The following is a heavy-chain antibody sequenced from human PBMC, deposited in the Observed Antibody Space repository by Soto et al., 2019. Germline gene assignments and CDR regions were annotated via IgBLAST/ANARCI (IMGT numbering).Heavy chain of an antibody. J-gene: IGHJ3*02. V-gene: IGHV1-69*10. CDR1: GGTFSSYA. CDR3: ASAIETWSYYAFDI. CDR2: IIPILGIA. Sequence: ASVKVSCKASGGTFSSYAISWVRQAPGQGLEGMGGIIPILGIANYAQKFQGRVTITADKSTSTAYMELSSLRSEDTAVYYCASAIETWSYYAFDIWGQGTMVTVSS. D-gene: IGHD3-10*01.